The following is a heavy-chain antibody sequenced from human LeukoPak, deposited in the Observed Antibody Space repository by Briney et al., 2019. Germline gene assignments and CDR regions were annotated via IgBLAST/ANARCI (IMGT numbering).Heavy chain of an antibody. V-gene: IGHV4-34*01. Sequence: SETLSLTCAVYGGSFSGYYWSWIRQPPGKGLEWIGEINHSGSTNYNPSLKGRVTISVDTSKNQFSLKLSSVTAADTAVYYCAREDYDSLLWSQGTLVTVSS. CDR1: GGSFSGYY. CDR3: AREDYDSLL. J-gene: IGHJ1*01. D-gene: IGHD3-22*01. CDR2: INHSGST.